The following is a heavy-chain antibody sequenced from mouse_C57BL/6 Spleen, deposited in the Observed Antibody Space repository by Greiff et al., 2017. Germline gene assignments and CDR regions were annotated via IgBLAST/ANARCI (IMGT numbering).Heavy chain of an antibody. CDR1: GFSLTSYG. Sequence: VKLMESGPGLVAPSQSLSITCTVSGFSLTSYGVDWVRQSPGKGLEWLGVIWGVGSTNYNSALKSRLSISKDNSKSQVFLKMNSLQTDDTAMYYCASEGYYDDGGRFAYWGQGTLVTVSA. CDR2: IWGVGST. CDR3: ASEGYYDDGGRFAY. D-gene: IGHD2-4*01. V-gene: IGHV2-6*01. J-gene: IGHJ3*01.